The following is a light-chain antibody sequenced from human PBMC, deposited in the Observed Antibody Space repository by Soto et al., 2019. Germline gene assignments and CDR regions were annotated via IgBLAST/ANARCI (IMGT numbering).Light chain of an antibody. CDR1: SSDVGGFNF. Sequence: QSALTQPASVSGSPVQSITISCTGTSSDVGGFNFVSWYQQPPGKAPKLMIYDVSHRPSGVSNRFSGSKSGNTASLTISGLQAEDEGDYYCSSYTTSSTIVFGTGTKVTVL. CDR3: SSYTTSSTIV. V-gene: IGLV2-14*01. J-gene: IGLJ1*01. CDR2: DVS.